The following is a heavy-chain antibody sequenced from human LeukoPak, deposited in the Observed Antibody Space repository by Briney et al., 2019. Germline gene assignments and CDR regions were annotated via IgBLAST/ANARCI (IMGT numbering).Heavy chain of an antibody. CDR3: ARDDYFGVAAY. CDR2: VSYDATNK. Sequence: GGSLRLSCAASGFTFSTYAMHWVRQAPGRGLEWVAVVSYDATNKYYADSVKGRFTISRDNSKNTLYLQMNSLRAEDTAVYYCARDDYFGVAAYWGQGTLVTVSS. D-gene: IGHD3-3*01. V-gene: IGHV3-30*04. J-gene: IGHJ4*02. CDR1: GFTFSTYA.